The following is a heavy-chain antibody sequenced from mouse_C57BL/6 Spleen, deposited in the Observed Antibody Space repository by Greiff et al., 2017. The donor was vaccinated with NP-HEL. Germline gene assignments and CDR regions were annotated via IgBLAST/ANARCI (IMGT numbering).Heavy chain of an antibody. CDR1: GFTFSDYG. D-gene: IGHD1-1*01. Sequence: EVKVVESGGGLVKPGGSLKLSCAASGFTFSDYGMHWVRQAPEKGLEWVAYISSGSSTIYYADTVKGRFTISRDNAKNTLFLQMTSLRSEDTAMYYCARRFITTVGIMDYWGQGTSVTVSS. V-gene: IGHV5-17*01. CDR3: ARRFITTVGIMDY. J-gene: IGHJ4*01. CDR2: ISSGSSTI.